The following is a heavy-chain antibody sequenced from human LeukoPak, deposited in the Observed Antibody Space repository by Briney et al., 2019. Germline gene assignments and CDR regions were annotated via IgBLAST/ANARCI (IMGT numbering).Heavy chain of an antibody. CDR2: IYWNDDK. CDR3: ARRRRGLLGAAYEYYFDY. CDR1: GFSLSTSGVG. Sequence: SGPTLVNPTQTLTLTCTFSGFSLSTSGVGVGWIRQPPGKALEWLALIYWNDDKRYSPSLKSRLTITKDTSKNQVVLTMTNMDPVDTATYYCARRRRGLLGAAYEYYFDYWGQGTLVTVSS. D-gene: IGHD1-26*01. J-gene: IGHJ4*02. V-gene: IGHV2-5*01.